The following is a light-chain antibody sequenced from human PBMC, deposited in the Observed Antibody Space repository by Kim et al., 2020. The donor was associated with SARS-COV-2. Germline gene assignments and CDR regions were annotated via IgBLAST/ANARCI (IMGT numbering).Light chain of an antibody. CDR3: QQYNNWPYT. V-gene: IGKV3-15*01. CDR1: QSISTN. CDR2: GAS. J-gene: IGKJ2*01. Sequence: EVVMTQSPATLSVSPGERVTLSCWASQSISTNLAWYQQKPGQAPRLLVHGASTRATAIPGRFSGSGSGTEFTLTISGLQSEDFAVYYCQQYNNWPYTFGQGTKLEIK.